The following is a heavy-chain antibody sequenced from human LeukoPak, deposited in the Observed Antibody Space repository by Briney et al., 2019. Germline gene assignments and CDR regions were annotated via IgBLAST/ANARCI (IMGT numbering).Heavy chain of an antibody. CDR1: GFTFSSYA. D-gene: IGHD4-11*01. CDR2: ISGSGGST. V-gene: IGHV3-23*01. J-gene: IGHJ4*02. CDR3: ARDHFDYRLDY. Sequence: GGSLRLSCAASGFTFSSYAMSWVRQAPGKGLEWVSAISGSGGSTYYADSVKGRFTISRDNSKNSLYLQMNSPRVEDTAVYYCARDHFDYRLDYWGQGTLVTVSS.